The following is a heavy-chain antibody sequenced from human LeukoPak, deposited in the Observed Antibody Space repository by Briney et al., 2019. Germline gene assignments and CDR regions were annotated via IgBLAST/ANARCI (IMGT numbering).Heavy chain of an antibody. CDR1: GGSISSYY. V-gene: IGHV4-59*12. J-gene: IGHJ4*02. CDR2: IYYSGST. CDR3: ARSSLGSGYEPFDY. D-gene: IGHD5-12*01. Sequence: MSSETLSLTCTVSGGSISSYYWSWIRQPPGKGLEWIGYIYYSGSTNYNPSLKSRVTISVDTSKNQFSLKLSSVTAADTAVYYCARSSLGSGYEPFDYWGQGTLVTVSS.